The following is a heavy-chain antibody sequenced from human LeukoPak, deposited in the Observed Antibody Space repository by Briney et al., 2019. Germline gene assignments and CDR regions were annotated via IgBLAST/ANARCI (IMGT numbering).Heavy chain of an antibody. Sequence: GGSLRLSCAASGFAFSTYWMHWVRKAPGKGLVWVSRISSDGSITGYADSVKGRFTISRDNAKNTLYLQMNSLRAEDTAVYYCARHLNYYLDYWGQGTLVTVSS. CDR3: ARHLNYYLDY. CDR1: GFAFSTYW. CDR2: ISSDGSIT. J-gene: IGHJ4*02. D-gene: IGHD3-10*01. V-gene: IGHV3-74*01.